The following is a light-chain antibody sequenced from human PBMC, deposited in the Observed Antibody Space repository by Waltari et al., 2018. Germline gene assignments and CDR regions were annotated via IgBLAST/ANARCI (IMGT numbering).Light chain of an antibody. V-gene: IGKV3D-15*01. Sequence: EVVMTQSPATLSVSPGEGATGSCRASESVRTNVAWYQQTPGQAPRLIIYDASTRATGIPDRFSGSGSGTEFILSISSLQSEDFAIYYCQQYNKWPPWTFGQGTKVEIK. CDR3: QQYNKWPPWT. CDR1: ESVRTN. J-gene: IGKJ1*01. CDR2: DAS.